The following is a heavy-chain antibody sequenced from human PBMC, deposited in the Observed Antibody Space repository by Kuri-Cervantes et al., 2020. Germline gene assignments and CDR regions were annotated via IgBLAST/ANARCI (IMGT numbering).Heavy chain of an antibody. J-gene: IGHJ6*02. V-gene: IGHV3-30*18. CDR1: GFTFSSYG. CDR3: ANPTLSTVKRGYYYGMDV. Sequence: GGSLRLSCAASGFTFSSYGMHWVRQTPGKGLEWVAVISYDGSNKYYADSVKGRFTISRDNSKNTLYLQMNSLRAEDTAVYYCANPTLSTVKRGYYYGMDVWGQGTTVTVSS. D-gene: IGHD4-17*01. CDR2: ISYDGSNK.